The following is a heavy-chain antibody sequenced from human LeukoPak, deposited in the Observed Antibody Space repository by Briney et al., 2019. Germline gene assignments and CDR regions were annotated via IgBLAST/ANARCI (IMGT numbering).Heavy chain of an antibody. CDR3: ARDVSYFDY. J-gene: IGHJ4*02. V-gene: IGHV1-69*05. CDR2: IIPIFGTA. CDR1: GYTFTSYY. Sequence: SVKVSCKASGYTFTSYYMHWVRQAPGQGLEWMGGIIPIFGTANYAQKFQGRVTITTDESTSTAYMELSSLRSEDTAVYYCARDVSYFDYWGQGTLVAVSS.